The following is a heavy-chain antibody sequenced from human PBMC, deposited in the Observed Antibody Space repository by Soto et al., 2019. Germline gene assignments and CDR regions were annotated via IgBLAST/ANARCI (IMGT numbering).Heavy chain of an antibody. CDR3: ARVSSSSSRRYYYYYYMDV. CDR1: GFTFSSYS. J-gene: IGHJ6*03. D-gene: IGHD6-6*01. V-gene: IGHV3-48*01. CDR2: ISSSSSTI. Sequence: GGSLRLSCAASGFTFSSYSMNWVRQAPGKGLEWVSYISSSSSTIYYADSVKGRFTISRDNAKNSLYLQMNSLRAEDTAVYYCARVSSSSSRRYYYYYYMDVWGKGTTVTVSS.